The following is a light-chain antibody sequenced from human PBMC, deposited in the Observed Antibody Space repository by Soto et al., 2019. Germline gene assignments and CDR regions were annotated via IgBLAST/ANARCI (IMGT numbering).Light chain of an antibody. V-gene: IGKV3-20*01. J-gene: IGKJ5*01. CDR1: QSVSSN. CDR2: GAS. Sequence: EIVLTQSPATLSVSPGERATLSCRASQSVSSNLAWYQQKPGQAPRLLIYGASSRPTGIPDRFSGSGSGTDFTLTISRLEPEDFAVYYCQQYGSSSTFGQGTRLE. CDR3: QQYGSSST.